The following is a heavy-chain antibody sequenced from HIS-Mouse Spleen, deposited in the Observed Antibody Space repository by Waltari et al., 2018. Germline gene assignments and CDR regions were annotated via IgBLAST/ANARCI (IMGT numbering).Heavy chain of an antibody. CDR3: AKGGIAAAGGPFDY. CDR1: GSTFDDSA. CDR2: ISWNSGSI. V-gene: IGHV3-9*01. Sequence: EVQLVESGGGLVQPGGSLRLSCAASGSTFDDSASPWGRQAPGKGLEWVSGISWNSGSIGYADSVKGRFTISRDNAKNSLYLQMNSLRAEDTALYYCAKGGIAAAGGPFDYWGQGTLVTVSS. D-gene: IGHD6-13*01. J-gene: IGHJ4*02.